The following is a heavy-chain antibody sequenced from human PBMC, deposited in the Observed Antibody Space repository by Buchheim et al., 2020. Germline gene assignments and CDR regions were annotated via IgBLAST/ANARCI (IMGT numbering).Heavy chain of an antibody. CDR2: INRDGSEK. D-gene: IGHD1-26*01. V-gene: IGHV3-7*01. CDR3: AREGREQPIDY. J-gene: IGHJ4*02. Sequence: EVQLVESGGGLVQPGGSLRISCAASGFTFSDYWMTWVRQAPGKGLEWVANINRDGSEKNYVDSVKGRFTISSDNAKISLNLQMNSLRAEDTAVYYCAREGREQPIDYWGQGTL. CDR1: GFTFSDYW.